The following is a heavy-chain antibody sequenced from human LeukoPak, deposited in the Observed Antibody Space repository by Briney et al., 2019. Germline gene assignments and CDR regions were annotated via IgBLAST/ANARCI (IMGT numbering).Heavy chain of an antibody. D-gene: IGHD3-22*01. CDR2: ISSSSSYI. Sequence: GGSLRLSCAASGFTFSSYSMNWVRQAPGKGLEWVSSISSSSSYIYYADSVKGRSTISRDNAKNSLYLQMNSLRAEDTAVYYCARDEIYYDSSGYFYYWGQGTLVTVSS. CDR3: ARDEIYYDSSGYFYY. V-gene: IGHV3-21*01. J-gene: IGHJ4*02. CDR1: GFTFSSYS.